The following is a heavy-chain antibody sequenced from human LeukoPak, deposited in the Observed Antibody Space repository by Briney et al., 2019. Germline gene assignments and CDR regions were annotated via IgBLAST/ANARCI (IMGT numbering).Heavy chain of an antibody. CDR3: ARGPLDYDGTGYNYYYYMDA. J-gene: IGHJ6*03. V-gene: IGHV4-34*01. Sequence: SETLSLTCAVYGGSFSGYYWSWIRQPPGKGLEWIGEINHSGSTNYNPSLKSRVTISVDTSKNQFSLKLNSVTAADTAVYYCARGPLDYDGTGYNYYYYMDAWGKGTTVTVSS. CDR2: INHSGST. CDR1: GGSFSGYY. D-gene: IGHD3-22*01.